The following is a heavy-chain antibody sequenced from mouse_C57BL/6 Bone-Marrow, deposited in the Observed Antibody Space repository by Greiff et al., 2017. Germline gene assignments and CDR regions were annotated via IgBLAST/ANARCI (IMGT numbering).Heavy chain of an antibody. J-gene: IGHJ4*01. D-gene: IGHD2-1*01. CDR1: GYTFTSYG. CDR3: AVYYGNYDYAMDY. Sequence: QVQLKQSGAELARPGASVKLSCKASGYTFTSYGISWVKQRTGQGLEWIGEIYPRSGNTYYNEKFKGKATLTADKSSSTAYMELRSLTSEDSAVYFCAVYYGNYDYAMDYWGQGTSVTVSS. V-gene: IGHV1-81*01. CDR2: IYPRSGNT.